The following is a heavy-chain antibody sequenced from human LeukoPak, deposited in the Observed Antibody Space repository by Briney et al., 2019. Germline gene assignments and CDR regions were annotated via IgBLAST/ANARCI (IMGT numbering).Heavy chain of an antibody. V-gene: IGHV3-74*01. Sequence: GGSLRLSCAASGFTISSYWMHWVRQAPGKGLVWVSRINSDGSSTSYADSVKGRFTISRDNAKNTLYLQMNSLRAEDTAVYYCARVDVCSGGSCYPDAFDIWGQGTMVTVSS. CDR3: ARVDVCSGGSCYPDAFDI. D-gene: IGHD2-15*01. CDR2: INSDGSST. J-gene: IGHJ3*02. CDR1: GFTISSYW.